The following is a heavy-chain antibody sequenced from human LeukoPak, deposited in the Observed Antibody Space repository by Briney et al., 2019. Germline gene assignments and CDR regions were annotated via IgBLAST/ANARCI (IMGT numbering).Heavy chain of an antibody. CDR2: ITPSGGST. V-gene: IGHV1-46*01. J-gene: IGHJ5*02. Sequence: ASVKVSCKASGYTFTNYYMHWVRQAPGQGLEWLGLITPSGGSTWYAQKFQGRVTMTRDMSTSTDYMELSSLRSEDTAVYYCARDWGSGSYPNWFDPWGQGTLVTVSS. CDR3: ARDWGSGSYPNWFDP. CDR1: GYTFTNYY. D-gene: IGHD1-26*01.